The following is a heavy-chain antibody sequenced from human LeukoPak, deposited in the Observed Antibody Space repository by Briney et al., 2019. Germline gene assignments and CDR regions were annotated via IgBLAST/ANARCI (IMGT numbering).Heavy chain of an antibody. V-gene: IGHV4-59*08. Sequence: SETLSLTCAVYGGSFSGYYWSWIRQPPGKGLEWIGYIYYSGSTNYNPSLKSRVTISVDTSKNQFSLKLSSVTAADTAVYYCARAKTGYSSSWAMYYFDYWGQGTLVTVSS. J-gene: IGHJ4*02. CDR2: IYYSGST. D-gene: IGHD6-13*01. CDR3: ARAKTGYSSSWAMYYFDY. CDR1: GGSFSGYY.